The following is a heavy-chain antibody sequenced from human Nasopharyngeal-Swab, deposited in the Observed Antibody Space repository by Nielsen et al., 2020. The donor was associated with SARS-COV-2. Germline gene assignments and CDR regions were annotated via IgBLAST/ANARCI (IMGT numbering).Heavy chain of an antibody. CDR2: ISYDGSNK. CDR3: ARSGRSGSYFNWFDP. V-gene: IGHV3-30-3*01. J-gene: IGHJ5*02. CDR1: GLTFSSYA. D-gene: IGHD1-26*01. Sequence: GGSLRLSCAASGLTFSSYAMHWVRQAPGKGLEWVAVISYDGSNKYYADSVKGRFTISRDNSKNTLYLQMNSLRAEDTAVYYCARSGRSGSYFNWFDPWGQGTLVTVSS.